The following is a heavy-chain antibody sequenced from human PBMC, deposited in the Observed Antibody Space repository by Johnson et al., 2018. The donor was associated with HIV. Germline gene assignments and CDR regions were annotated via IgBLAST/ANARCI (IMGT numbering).Heavy chain of an antibody. V-gene: IGHV3-13*01. CDR3: ARGKGWLDAFDM. D-gene: IGHD3-22*01. J-gene: IGHJ3*02. CDR1: GFTFSIFD. Sequence: VQLVESGGGLVQPGGSLRLSCAASGFTFSIFDMHWVRQTTGKGLEWVSAIGVTSDTYYPGSVKGRITISRENAKKALYLQMNSLRAGDTAVYYCARGKGWLDAFDMWGQGTMVTVSS. CDR2: IGVTSDT.